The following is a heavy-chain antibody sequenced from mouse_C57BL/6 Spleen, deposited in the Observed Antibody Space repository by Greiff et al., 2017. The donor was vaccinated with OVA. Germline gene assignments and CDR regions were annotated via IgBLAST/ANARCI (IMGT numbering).Heavy chain of an antibody. Sequence: EVQLVESGPGLVKPSQSLSLTCSVTGYSITSGYYWNWIRQFPGNKLEWMGYISYDGSNNYNPSLKNRISITRDTSKNQFFLKLNSVTTEDTATYYCATEETAMDYWGQGTSVTVSS. J-gene: IGHJ4*01. CDR3: ATEETAMDY. CDR1: GYSITSGYY. V-gene: IGHV3-6*01. CDR2: ISYDGSN.